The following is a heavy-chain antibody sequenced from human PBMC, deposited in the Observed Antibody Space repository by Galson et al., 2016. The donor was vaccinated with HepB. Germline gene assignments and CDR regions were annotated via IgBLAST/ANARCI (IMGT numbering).Heavy chain of an antibody. J-gene: IGHJ6*02. V-gene: IGHV3-30*03. Sequence: SLRLSCKASGFTFSSYGMHWVRQAPGKGLEWVAVISYDGGDKYYAEYVKGRFTISRDTSKNTPYLQMNSLRPEDTAVYYCATDRQYYDSSCYFWEGYYYDGMDCWGQGTTVTVSS. CDR2: ISYDGGDK. CDR1: GFTFSSYG. CDR3: ATDRQYYDSSCYFWEGYYYDGMDC. D-gene: IGHD3-22*01.